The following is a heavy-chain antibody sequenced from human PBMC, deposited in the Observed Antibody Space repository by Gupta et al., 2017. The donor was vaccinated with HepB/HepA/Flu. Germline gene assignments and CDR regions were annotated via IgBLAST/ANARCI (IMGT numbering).Heavy chain of an antibody. CDR1: GFTFSSYA. Sequence: QVQLVESGGGVVQPGRSLRLPCAASGFTFSSYAMHWVRQAPGKGLEWVAVISYEGSNKYYADSVKGRFTISRDNSKNTLYLQMNSLRAEDTAVYYCARDGYSSGWYWYFDLWGRGTLVTVSS. CDR3: ARDGYSSGWYWYFDL. V-gene: IGHV3-30-3*01. D-gene: IGHD6-19*01. CDR2: ISYEGSNK. J-gene: IGHJ2*01.